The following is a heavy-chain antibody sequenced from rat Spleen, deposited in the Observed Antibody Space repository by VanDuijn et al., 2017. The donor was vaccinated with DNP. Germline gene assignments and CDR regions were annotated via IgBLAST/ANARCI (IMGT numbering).Heavy chain of an antibody. J-gene: IGHJ2*01. Sequence: EVQLVESGGGPVQPGRSLKLSCEASGFTFSKNGMAWVRQTPTKGLEWVASSNTGGGNTYYRDSVKGRFTISRDNAKNTLYLQMDSLRSEDTATYYCAREFPWAHYFDYWGQGVMVTVSS. CDR3: AREFPWAHYFDY. V-gene: IGHV5S13*01. CDR2: SNTGGGNT. CDR1: GFTFSKNG. D-gene: IGHD3-8*01.